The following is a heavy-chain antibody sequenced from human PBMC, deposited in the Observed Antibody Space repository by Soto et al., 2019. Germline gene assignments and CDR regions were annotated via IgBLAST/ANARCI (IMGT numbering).Heavy chain of an antibody. J-gene: IGHJ4*02. D-gene: IGHD2-8*01. CDR1: GISFDDYT. CDR3: AKDTAPGFYDANGHLDY. CDR2: INWDSGDI. Sequence: SSLKRYCVDSGISFDDYTMHWVRQVPGKGLEWVSGINWDSGDIGYADSVKGRFTISRDNAKNSLYLQMNSLKTEDTALYYCAKDTAPGFYDANGHLDYWGQGTPVTVSS. V-gene: IGHV3-9*01.